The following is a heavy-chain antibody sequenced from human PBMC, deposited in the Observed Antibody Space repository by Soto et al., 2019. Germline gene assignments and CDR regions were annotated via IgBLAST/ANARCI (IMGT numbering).Heavy chain of an antibody. CDR1: GGSVSSGSYY. Sequence: SETLSLTCTVSGGSVSSGSYYWRWIRQPPGKGLEWIGYIYYSGSTNYNPSLKSRVTISVDTSKNQFSLKLSSVTAADTAVYYCAAAGNYYYYGMDVWGQGTTVTVSS. V-gene: IGHV4-61*01. J-gene: IGHJ6*02. CDR3: AAAGNYYYYGMDV. CDR2: IYYSGST. D-gene: IGHD6-13*01.